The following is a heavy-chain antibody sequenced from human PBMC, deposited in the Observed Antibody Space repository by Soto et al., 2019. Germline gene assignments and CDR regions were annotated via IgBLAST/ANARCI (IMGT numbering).Heavy chain of an antibody. CDR3: AADPLPGAGIYYYYGMDV. CDR1: GFTFTSSA. D-gene: IGHD3-10*01. V-gene: IGHV1-58*01. Sequence: GASVKVSCKASGFTFTSSAVQWVRQARGQRLEWIGWIVVGSGNTNYAQKFQERVTITRDMSTSTAYMELSSLRSEDTAVYYCAADPLPGAGIYYYYGMDVWGQGTTVTVSS. CDR2: IVVGSGNT. J-gene: IGHJ6*02.